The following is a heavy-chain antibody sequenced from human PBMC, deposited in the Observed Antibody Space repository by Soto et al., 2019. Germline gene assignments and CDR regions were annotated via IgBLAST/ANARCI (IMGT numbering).Heavy chain of an antibody. CDR1: GGTNSSYA. D-gene: IGHD2-2*01. Sequence: SVKVSCKASGGTNSSYAISWVRQAPGQGLEWMGGIIPIFGTANYAQKFEGRVTITADESTSTAYMELSSLRSDDTAVYYCAREGLVLVPTTVNSDYYYYAMDVWGQGTTVTVSS. CDR3: AREGLVLVPTTVNSDYYYYAMDV. J-gene: IGHJ6*02. CDR2: IIPIFGTA. V-gene: IGHV1-69*13.